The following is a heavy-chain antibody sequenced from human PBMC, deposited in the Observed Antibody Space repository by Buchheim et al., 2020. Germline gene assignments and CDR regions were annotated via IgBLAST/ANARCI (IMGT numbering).Heavy chain of an antibody. D-gene: IGHD3-10*01. CDR3: AKGGGSGSYYNEWFDY. J-gene: IGHJ4*02. CDR1: GFTFSSYG. Sequence: QVQLVESGGGVVQPGRSLRLSCAASGFTFSSYGMHWVRQAPGKGLEWVAVISYDGSNKYYADSVKGRFTISRDNSKNTLYLQMNSLRAEDTAVYYRAKGGGSGSYYNEWFDYWGQGTL. V-gene: IGHV3-30*18. CDR2: ISYDGSNK.